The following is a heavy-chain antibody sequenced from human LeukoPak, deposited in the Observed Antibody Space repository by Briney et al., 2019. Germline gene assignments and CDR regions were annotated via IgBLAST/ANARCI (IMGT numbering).Heavy chain of an antibody. Sequence: ASVKVSCKASGYTFTGYYMHCVRQAPGQGLEWMGWINPNSGGTNYAQKFQGRVTMTRDTSISTAYMELSRLRSDDTAVYYCARGQNIAARHFDYWGQGTLVTVSS. CDR1: GYTFTGYY. J-gene: IGHJ4*02. CDR2: INPNSGGT. CDR3: ARGQNIAARHFDY. D-gene: IGHD6-6*01. V-gene: IGHV1-2*02.